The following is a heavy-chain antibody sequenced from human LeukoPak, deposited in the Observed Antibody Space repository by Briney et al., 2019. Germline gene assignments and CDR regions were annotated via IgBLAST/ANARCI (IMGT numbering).Heavy chain of an antibody. Sequence: ASVKVSCKASGYTFTSYGISCVRRSPGQRLEWMGWISAYNGNTNYAQKLQGRVTMTTDTSTSTAYMELRSLRSDGTAVYYCARSPSDYGDYPSWGEGPLVTVSS. CDR2: ISAYNGNT. CDR1: GYTFTSYG. D-gene: IGHD4-17*01. CDR3: ARSPSDYGDYPS. V-gene: IGHV1-18*01. J-gene: IGHJ5*02.